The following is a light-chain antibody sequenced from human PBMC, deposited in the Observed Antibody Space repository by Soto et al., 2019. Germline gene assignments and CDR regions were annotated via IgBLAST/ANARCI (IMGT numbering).Light chain of an antibody. CDR1: QSISSW. CDR3: QHYNIYSEA. Sequence: DIQMTQSPSTLSASVGDRVTITCRASQSISSWLAWYQQKPGKAPKLLIYKASSLESGVPSRFSGSGSGTEFTLTISSLQPDDFATYYCQHYNIYSEAFGQGTKVDIK. CDR2: KAS. J-gene: IGKJ1*01. V-gene: IGKV1-5*03.